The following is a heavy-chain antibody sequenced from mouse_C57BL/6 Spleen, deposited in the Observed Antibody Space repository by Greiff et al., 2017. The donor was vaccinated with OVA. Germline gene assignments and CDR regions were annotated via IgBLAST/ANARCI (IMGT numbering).Heavy chain of an antibody. D-gene: IGHD2-13*01. CDR3: ARRAGLLDSYWYFDV. V-gene: IGHV1-9*01. CDR2: ILPGSGST. J-gene: IGHJ1*03. Sequence: QVQLKQSGAELMKPGASVKLSCKATGYTFTGYWIEWVKQRPGHGLEWIGEILPGSGSTNYNEKVKGKATFTADTSTNPTYMQLSSLTTESSAIYYCARRAGLLDSYWYFDVWGTGTTVTVSS. CDR1: GYTFTGYW.